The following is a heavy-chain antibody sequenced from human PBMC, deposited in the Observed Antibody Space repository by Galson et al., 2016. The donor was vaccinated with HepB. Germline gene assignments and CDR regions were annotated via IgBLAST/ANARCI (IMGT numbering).Heavy chain of an antibody. J-gene: IGHJ1*01. D-gene: IGHD4/OR15-4a*01. CDR2: INHSGST. V-gene: IGHV4-34*01. CDR1: GGSFTDFY. CDR3: ARVVWDVDFGEYFQL. Sequence: SETLSLTCAVYGGSFTDFYWSWIRQPPGKGLEWIGEINHSGSTHHNPSLKGRVAISVDTSKNQFSLKLNSVTAAETAMYYCARVVWDVDFGEYFQLWGRGTLVTVSS.